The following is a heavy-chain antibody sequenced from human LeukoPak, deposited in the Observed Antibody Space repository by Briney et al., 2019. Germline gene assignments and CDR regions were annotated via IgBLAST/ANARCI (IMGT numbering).Heavy chain of an antibody. D-gene: IGHD2-15*01. CDR2: VSAYADDT. J-gene: IGHJ4*02. CDR3: ARDCIGCHGFDY. CDR1: GYTFSSYG. Sequence: GASVKVSCKASGYTFSSYGISWVRQAPGQGLEWMGWVSAYADDTNYVQKFQGRVTMTTDTSTSTAYMELRSLRSDDTAVYYCARDCIGCHGFDYWGQGTLVTVPS. V-gene: IGHV1-18*01.